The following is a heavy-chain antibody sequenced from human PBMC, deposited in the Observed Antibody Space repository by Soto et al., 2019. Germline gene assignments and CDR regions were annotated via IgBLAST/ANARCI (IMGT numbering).Heavy chain of an antibody. J-gene: IGHJ4*02. CDR1: GGSISSGGYY. CDR3: ARQLHDYGDFGSYYFDY. V-gene: IGHV4-31*03. Sequence: PSETLSLTCTVSGGSISSGGYYWSWIRQHPGKGLERIGYIYYSGSTYYNPSLKSRVTISVDTSKNQFSLKLSSVTAADTAVYYCARQLHDYGDFGSYYFDYWGQGTLVTVSS. CDR2: IYYSGST. D-gene: IGHD4-17*01.